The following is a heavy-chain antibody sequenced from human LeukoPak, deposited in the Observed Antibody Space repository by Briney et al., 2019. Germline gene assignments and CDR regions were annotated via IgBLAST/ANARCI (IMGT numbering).Heavy chain of an antibody. CDR2: MKKDGSET. V-gene: IGHV3-7*01. CDR1: GFTFSSYS. Sequence: GGSLRLSCVVSGFTFSSYSMIWVRQALGKGPQWVANMKKDGSETNYVDSVKGRFTISRDNAKNSLYLQMNSLRAEDTAVYYCGRHRSGSGTYFIDYWGQGTLVSVSS. D-gene: IGHD3-10*01. J-gene: IGHJ4*02. CDR3: GRHRSGSGTYFIDY.